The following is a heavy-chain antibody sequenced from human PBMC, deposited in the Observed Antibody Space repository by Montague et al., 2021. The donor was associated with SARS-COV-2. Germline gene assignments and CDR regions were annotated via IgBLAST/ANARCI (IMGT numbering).Heavy chain of an antibody. CDR3: ASGEFFYYGSGNYYRSALDD. D-gene: IGHD3-10*01. CDR1: GASFSGYY. CDR2: VIHSGTT. Sequence: SETLSLTCHVYGASFSGYYWSWDRQSPGTGLEWIGEVIHSGTTNCNPSLKGRVTISIASSNDRFSLRLTSLTAADTGVYYCASGEFFYYGSGNYYRSALDDWGQGTTVTVSS. V-gene: IGHV4-34*12. J-gene: IGHJ6*02.